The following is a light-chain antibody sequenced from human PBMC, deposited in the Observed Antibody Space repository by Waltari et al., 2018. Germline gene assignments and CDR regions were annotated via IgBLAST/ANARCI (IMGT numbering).Light chain of an antibody. V-gene: IGLV2-8*01. CDR3: ASYASTRKV. J-gene: IGLJ3*02. CDR1: SRDVGGYNY. CDR2: GVD. Sequence: QSALTQPPSASGSPGQSVTISCTGSSRDVGGYNYVSWYQQHPGKAPKLMIYGVDKRPSGVPDRFSGSKSGNTASLTVSGLQAEEEADYFCASYASTRKVFGGGTKLTVL.